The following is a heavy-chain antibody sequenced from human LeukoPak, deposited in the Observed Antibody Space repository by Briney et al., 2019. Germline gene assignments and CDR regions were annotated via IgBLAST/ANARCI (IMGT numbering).Heavy chain of an antibody. Sequence: GGSLRLSCGASGFVFDDFGMTWVRQVPGKGLEWVSGINWNGDSAGYADSATGRFTISRDNAKNYVYLQMNSLRAEDTALYYCAREYIVAVVNGGVNSFYYYMDVWGKGTTVTVSS. CDR1: GFVFDDFG. CDR2: INWNGDSA. J-gene: IGHJ6*03. D-gene: IGHD2-15*01. V-gene: IGHV3-20*04. CDR3: AREYIVAVVNGGVNSFYYYMDV.